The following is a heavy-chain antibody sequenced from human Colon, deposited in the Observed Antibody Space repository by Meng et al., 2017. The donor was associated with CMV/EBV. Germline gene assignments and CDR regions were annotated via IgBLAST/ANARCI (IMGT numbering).Heavy chain of an antibody. Sequence: SVKVSCKASGNSFSRYGTSWVRQAPGQGLEWMGGIIPISDVTNYAQKFQGRLTITTDESSSTAYMELSSLRSEDTAVYYCARGIGDHVYYGMDVWGQGTTVTAP. CDR3: ARGIGDHVYYGMDV. V-gene: IGHV1-69*05. CDR1: GNSFSRYG. CDR2: IIPISDVT. D-gene: IGHD3-3*01. J-gene: IGHJ6*02.